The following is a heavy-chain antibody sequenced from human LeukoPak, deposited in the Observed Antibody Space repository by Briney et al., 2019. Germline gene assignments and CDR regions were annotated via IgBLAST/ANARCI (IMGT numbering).Heavy chain of an antibody. D-gene: IGHD2-2*01. CDR1: GFTFDAYA. Sequence: PGGSLRLSCAASGFTFDAYAMHWVRQLPGKGPEWVSGISWNSGSRVYADSVKGRFTISRDNAKNSLFLQMNSLRAEDMAFYYCVKDINAHVEPAARSAVPSGFDFWGQGTLVSVSS. V-gene: IGHV3-9*03. J-gene: IGHJ4*02. CDR2: ISWNSGSR. CDR3: VKDINAHVEPAARSAVPSGFDF.